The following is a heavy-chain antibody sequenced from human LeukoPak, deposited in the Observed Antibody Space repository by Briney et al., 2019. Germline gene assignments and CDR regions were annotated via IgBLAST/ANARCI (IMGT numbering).Heavy chain of an antibody. CDR1: GFTFSSYS. Sequence: QPGGSLRLSCAASGFTFSSYSMNWVRQAPGKGLEWVSYISSSSSTIYYADSVKGRFSISRDNSKNTLYLQMNSLRAEDTAVYYCAKEDQKYCSGGSCYSDTGSDYWGQGTLVTVSS. CDR3: AKEDQKYCSGGSCYSDTGSDY. V-gene: IGHV3-48*01. CDR2: ISSSSSTI. J-gene: IGHJ4*02. D-gene: IGHD2-15*01.